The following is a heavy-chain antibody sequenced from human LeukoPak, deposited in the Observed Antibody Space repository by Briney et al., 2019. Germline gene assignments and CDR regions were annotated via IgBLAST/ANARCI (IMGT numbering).Heavy chain of an antibody. Sequence: GGSLRLSCVVSGFSFSNSYMTWIRQTPGKGLESLAYISGSGSDIYYADSVKGRFTISRDNAKNSLYLQMNSLRAEDTAVYYCARRRYYYGSGDYWGQGTPVTVSS. CDR3: ARRRYYYGSGDY. CDR1: GFSFSNSY. V-gene: IGHV3-11*04. J-gene: IGHJ4*02. CDR2: ISGSGSDI. D-gene: IGHD3-10*01.